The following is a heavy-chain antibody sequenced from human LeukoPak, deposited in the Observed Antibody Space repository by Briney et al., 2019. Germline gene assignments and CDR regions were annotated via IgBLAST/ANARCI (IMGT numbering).Heavy chain of an antibody. Sequence: KPSETLSLTCTVSGGSISSYYWSWIRQPPGKGLEWIGYIYYSGSTNYNPSLKSRVTISVDTSKNQFSLKLSSVTAADTAVYYCARDLGIYGDYAFDIWGQGTMATVSS. V-gene: IGHV4-59*01. CDR2: IYYSGST. CDR1: GGSISSYY. D-gene: IGHD4-17*01. CDR3: ARDLGIYGDYAFDI. J-gene: IGHJ3*02.